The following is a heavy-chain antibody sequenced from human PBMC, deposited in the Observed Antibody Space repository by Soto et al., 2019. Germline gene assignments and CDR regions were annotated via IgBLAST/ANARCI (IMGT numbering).Heavy chain of an antibody. Sequence: PGGSLRLSCAASGFTFSSYAMSWVRQAPGKGLEWVSAISGSGGSTYYADSVKGRFTISRDNSKNTLYLQMNSLRAEDTAVYYCAKGTQSSEDYYDSSGYYLFDYWGQGTLVTVSS. D-gene: IGHD3-22*01. CDR1: GFTFSSYA. V-gene: IGHV3-23*01. J-gene: IGHJ4*02. CDR2: ISGSGGST. CDR3: AKGTQSSEDYYDSSGYYLFDY.